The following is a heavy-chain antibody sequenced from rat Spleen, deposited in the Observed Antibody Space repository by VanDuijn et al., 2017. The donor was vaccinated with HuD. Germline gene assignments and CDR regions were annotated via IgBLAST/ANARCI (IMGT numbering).Heavy chain of an antibody. CDR3: ARLYYSGDVDVMDA. CDR1: GYTFTTYD. V-gene: IGHV1-57*01. Sequence: QVQLQQSGTEVAKPGSSVKISCKASGYTFTTYDISWIKQTTGQGLDYIGYIFTGSGVTYYNEKFKGKATLTVDKSSSTAFMQLSSLTPEDTAVYYCARLYYSGDVDVMDAWGQGASVTVSS. CDR2: IFTGSGVT. D-gene: IGHD1-1*01. J-gene: IGHJ4*01.